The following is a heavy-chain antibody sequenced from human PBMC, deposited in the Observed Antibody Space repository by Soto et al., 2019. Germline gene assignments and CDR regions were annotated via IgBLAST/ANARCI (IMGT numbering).Heavy chain of an antibody. CDR3: ARVALTGVLLGGVDS. CDR2: IVPMFGTT. V-gene: IGHV1-69*18. D-gene: IGHD3-9*01. J-gene: IGHJ4*02. Sequence: QVQLVQSGAEVKKAGSSVRVSCQASAGAFVNNAITWVRQAPGQGLELMGTIVPMFGTTYYAQKLPGRVTISADGSTRTSLMELSGLTFEDTAVYFCARVALTGVLLGGVDSWGQGTL. CDR1: AGAFVNNA.